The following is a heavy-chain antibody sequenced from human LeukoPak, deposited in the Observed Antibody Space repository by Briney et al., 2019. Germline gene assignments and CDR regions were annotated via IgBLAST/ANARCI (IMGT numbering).Heavy chain of an antibody. CDR3: AREIVSSSSFFDS. J-gene: IGHJ4*02. D-gene: IGHD6-6*01. V-gene: IGHV4-59*01. CDR1: GDSISVYY. Sequence: SETLSLTCTVSGDSISVYYWTWIRQPPGKGLEWIGYIYYSGSTNYNPSLKSRVTISVDTSKNQFSLKLSSVTAADTAVYYCAREIVSSSSFFDSWGQGTLVTVSS. CDR2: IYYSGST.